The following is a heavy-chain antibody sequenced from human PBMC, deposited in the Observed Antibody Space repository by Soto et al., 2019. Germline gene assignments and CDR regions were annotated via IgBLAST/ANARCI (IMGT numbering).Heavy chain of an antibody. CDR3: ARLVAV. Sequence: QLQLQESGPGLVKPSETLSLTCTVSGGSISSSSYYWGWIRQPPGKGLEWIGNIYYSGSTYYNPSLKSRVTMSGETSKNQFSLKLSFVTAPDTAVYSCARLVAVWGQGTTVTVSS. CDR1: GGSISSSSYY. CDR2: IYYSGST. J-gene: IGHJ6*02. V-gene: IGHV4-39*01.